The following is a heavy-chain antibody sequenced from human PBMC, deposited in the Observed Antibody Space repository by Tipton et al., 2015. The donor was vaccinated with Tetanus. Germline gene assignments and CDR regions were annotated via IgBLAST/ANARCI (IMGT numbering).Heavy chain of an antibody. CDR1: GFLFSTYW. CDR2: IYPGDPQI. D-gene: IGHD2-8*01. J-gene: IGHJ6*02. V-gene: IGHV5-51*01. Sequence: QLVQSGPEVKKPGESLKISCKGSGFLFSTYWLGWVRQMPGKGLEWLGMIYPGDPQIRYNPSFQGQVTISDDKSISTAYLHWRSLKASDSAMYYCARHSLRGCYDGQCYTSYYYYGMDVWGQGTTVTVSS. CDR3: ARHSLRGCYDGQCYTSYYYYGMDV.